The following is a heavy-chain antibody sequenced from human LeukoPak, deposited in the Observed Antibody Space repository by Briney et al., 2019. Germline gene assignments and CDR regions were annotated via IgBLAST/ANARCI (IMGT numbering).Heavy chain of an antibody. CDR3: ARVLCSGGTCLDAFDI. V-gene: IGHV3-7*02. J-gene: IGHJ3*02. CDR2: IKQDGSEK. D-gene: IGHD2-15*01. Sequence: GGSLRLSCAASGFTFSSYSMNWVRQAPGKGLEWVANIKQDGSEKYYVDSVKGRFTISRDNSKNTLYLQMNSLRAEDTAVYYCARVLCSGGTCLDAFDIWGQGTMVTVSS. CDR1: GFTFSSYS.